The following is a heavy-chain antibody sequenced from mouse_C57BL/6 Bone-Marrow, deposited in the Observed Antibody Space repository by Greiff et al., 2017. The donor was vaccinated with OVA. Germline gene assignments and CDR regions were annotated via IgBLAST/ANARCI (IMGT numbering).Heavy chain of an antibody. Sequence: VKLVESGAELVRPGASVTLSCKASGYTFTDYEMHWVKQTPVHGLEWIGAIDPETGGTAYNQKFKGKAILTADKSSSTAYMELRSLTSEDSAVYYCTWVAYWGQGTLVTVSA. V-gene: IGHV1-15*01. CDR1: GYTFTDYE. J-gene: IGHJ3*01. CDR3: TWVAY. CDR2: IDPETGGT.